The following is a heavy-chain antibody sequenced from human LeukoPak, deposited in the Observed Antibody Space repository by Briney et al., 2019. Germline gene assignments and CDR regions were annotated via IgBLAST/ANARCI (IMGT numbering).Heavy chain of an antibody. J-gene: IGHJ4*02. CDR1: GGSISSSSYY. CDR3: ARYTYGSMIDY. Sequence: KPSETLSLTCTVSGGSISSSSYYWGWIRQPPGEGLEWIGSTFYSESTKYNPSLKSRVTLSVDTSKNQFSLKLSSVTAADTAVYYCARYTYGSMIDYWGQGTLVTVSP. CDR2: TFYSEST. D-gene: IGHD5-18*01. V-gene: IGHV4-39*01.